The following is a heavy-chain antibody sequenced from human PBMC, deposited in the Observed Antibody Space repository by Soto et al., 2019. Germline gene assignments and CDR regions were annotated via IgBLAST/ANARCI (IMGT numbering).Heavy chain of an antibody. V-gene: IGHV3-33*01. CDR1: GFTFSSYG. Sequence: VQLVESGGGVVQPGRSLRLSCAASGFTFSSYGMHWVRQAPGKGLEWVAVIWYDGSNKYYADSVKGRFTISRDNSKNTLYLQMNSLRAEDTAVSYCSRDRRHHRTYSSGSEAFDYWGQGTLVTVSS. CDR3: SRDRRHHRTYSSGSEAFDY. CDR2: IWYDGSNK. D-gene: IGHD6-19*01. J-gene: IGHJ4*02.